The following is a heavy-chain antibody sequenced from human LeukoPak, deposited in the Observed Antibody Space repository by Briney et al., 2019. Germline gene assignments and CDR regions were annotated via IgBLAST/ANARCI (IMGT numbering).Heavy chain of an antibody. V-gene: IGHV4-4*09. J-gene: IGHJ4*02. D-gene: IGHD1-1*01. Sequence: PSETLSLTCTVSGGSISSHYWSWIRQPPGKGLEWIGYLYNSGSTNYNPSPKSRVTISVDTSKNQFSLKLSSVTAADTAVYYCARADWNDSVDYWGQGTLVTVSS. CDR1: GGSISSHY. CDR3: ARADWNDSVDY. CDR2: LYNSGST.